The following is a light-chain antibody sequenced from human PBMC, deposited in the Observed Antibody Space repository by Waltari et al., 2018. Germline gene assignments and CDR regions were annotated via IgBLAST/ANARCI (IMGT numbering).Light chain of an antibody. V-gene: IGKV1-39*01. CDR2: AAS. CDR1: QSISSY. Sequence: DIQMTQSPSSLSASVGDRVTSTGRASQSISSYLNWYQQKPGRAPKLLIYAASSLRSGVPSRFSGSGSGTDFTLTISSLQPEDFATYYCQQSSSTPQSTFGQGTRLEIK. CDR3: QQSSSTPQST. J-gene: IGKJ5*01.